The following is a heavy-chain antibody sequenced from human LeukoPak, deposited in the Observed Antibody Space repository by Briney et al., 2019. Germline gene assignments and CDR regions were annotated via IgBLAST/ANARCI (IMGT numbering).Heavy chain of an antibody. CDR1: GYSFTSYW. V-gene: IGHV5-51*01. J-gene: IGHJ4*02. CDR3: ARQTTLLRDFLSEGSYYFDY. D-gene: IGHD3-9*01. Sequence: GESLKISCKGSGYSFTSYWIGWVRQMPGKGLEWMGIIYPGDSDTRYSPSFQGQVTISADKSISTAYLQWSSLKASDTAMYYCARQTTLLRDFLSEGSYYFDYWGQGTLVTVSS. CDR2: IYPGDSDT.